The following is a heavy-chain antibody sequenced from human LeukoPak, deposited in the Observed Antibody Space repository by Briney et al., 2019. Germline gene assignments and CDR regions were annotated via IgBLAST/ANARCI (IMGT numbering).Heavy chain of an antibody. CDR2: ISYDGSNK. V-gene: IGHV3-30*04. CDR3: ARGEYSSSLHFDY. CDR1: GFTFSSYA. Sequence: GGSLRLSCAASGFTFSSYAMHWVRQAPGKGLEWVAVISYDGSNKYYADSVKGRFTISRDNSKNTLYLQMNSLRAEDTAVYYCARGEYSSSLHFDYWGQGTLVTVSS. J-gene: IGHJ4*02. D-gene: IGHD6-6*01.